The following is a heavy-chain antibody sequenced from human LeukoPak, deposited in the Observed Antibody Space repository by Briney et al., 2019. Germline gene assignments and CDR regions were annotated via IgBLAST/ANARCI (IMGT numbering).Heavy chain of an antibody. CDR1: GFTFSSYA. CDR2: INHSGST. CDR3: ARGHPNYDFWSGYYTRVDWFDP. D-gene: IGHD3-3*01. J-gene: IGHJ5*02. Sequence: GSLRLSCAASGFTFSSYAMSWIRQPPGKGLEWIGEINHSGSTNYNPSLKSRVTISVDTSKNQFSLKLSSVTAADTAVYYCARGHPNYDFWSGYYTRVDWFDPWGQGTLVTVSS. V-gene: IGHV4-34*01.